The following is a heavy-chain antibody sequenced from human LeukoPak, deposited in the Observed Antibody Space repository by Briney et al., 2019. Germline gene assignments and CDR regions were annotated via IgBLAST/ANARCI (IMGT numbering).Heavy chain of an antibody. J-gene: IGHJ4*02. CDR1: GYTFTGYY. CDR3: ARYKRGYGDYVPTY. V-gene: IGHV1-2*02. D-gene: IGHD4-17*01. Sequence: ASVKVSCKASGYTFTGYYMHWVRQAPGQGLEWMGWINPSSGGTNYAQKFQGRVTMTRDMSISTAYMELSRLRSDDTAVYYCARYKRGYGDYVPTYWGQGTLVTVSS. CDR2: INPSSGGT.